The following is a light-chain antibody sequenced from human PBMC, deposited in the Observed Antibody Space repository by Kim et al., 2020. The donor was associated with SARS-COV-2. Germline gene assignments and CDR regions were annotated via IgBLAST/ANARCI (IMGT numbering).Light chain of an antibody. CDR1: QSVSNN. CDR2: GAS. J-gene: IGKJ1*01. Sequence: SVSPGERATLPCRASQSVSNNLAWYQQKPGQAPRVLIYGASTRATGIPARFSGSGSGTEFTLTISSLQSEDFAVYYCQQFYNGRTFGQGTKVDIK. V-gene: IGKV3-15*01. CDR3: QQFYNGRT.